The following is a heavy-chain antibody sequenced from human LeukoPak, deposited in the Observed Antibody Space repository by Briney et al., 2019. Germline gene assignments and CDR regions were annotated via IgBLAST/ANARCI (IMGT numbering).Heavy chain of an antibody. Sequence: SETLSLTCTVSGDSISSNYWNWIRQPPGKGLEWIGSIYYSGSANYNPSIKSRVTISVDTSKNQFSLKKSSVTAAGTAVYYRARSCSGSLYDAFDIWGQGTMVAVSS. CDR3: ARSCSGSLYDAFDI. CDR1: GDSISSNY. CDR2: IYYSGSA. J-gene: IGHJ3*02. D-gene: IGHD1-26*01. V-gene: IGHV4-59*08.